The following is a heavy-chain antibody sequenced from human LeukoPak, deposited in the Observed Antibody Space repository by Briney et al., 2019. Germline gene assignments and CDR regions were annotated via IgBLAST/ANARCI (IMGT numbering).Heavy chain of an antibody. CDR2: ISNSGSTI. CDR1: GFTFSSYE. V-gene: IGHV3-48*03. D-gene: IGHD6-6*01. CDR3: ASEAQSDY. J-gene: IGHJ4*02. Sequence: GGSLRLSCAASGFTFSSYEMNWVRQAPGKGLEWVSYISNSGSTIFYADSVKGRFTISRDNAKNSLYLQMNSLRAEDTAVYYCASEAQSDYWGQGTLVTVSS.